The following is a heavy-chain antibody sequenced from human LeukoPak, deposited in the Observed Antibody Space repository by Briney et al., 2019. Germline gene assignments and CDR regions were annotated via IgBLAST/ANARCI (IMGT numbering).Heavy chain of an antibody. CDR3: ARHLYDFWSGIYYFDY. J-gene: IGHJ4*02. CDR2: IYTSGST. CDR1: GGSISSYY. D-gene: IGHD3-3*01. V-gene: IGHV4-4*09. Sequence: SETLSLTCTVSGGSISSYYWSWIRQPPGKGLEWIGYIYTSGSTNYNPSLKSRVTISVDTSKNQFSLKLSSVTAAGTAVYYCARHLYDFWSGIYYFDYWGQGTLVTVSS.